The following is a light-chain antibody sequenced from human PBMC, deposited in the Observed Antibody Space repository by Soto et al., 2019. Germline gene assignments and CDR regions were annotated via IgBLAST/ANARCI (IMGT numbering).Light chain of an antibody. CDR3: SSKRTTASVV. CDR2: EVS. CDR1: SSDVGAYNY. V-gene: IGLV2-14*01. J-gene: IGLJ1*01. Sequence: QSVLTQPASVSGSPGQTITISCTGTSSDVGAYNYVSWYQQHPGKAPKLMIYEVSNRPSGVSDRFSGSKSGNTASLTISGLQAADEADYYCSSKRTTASVVFGPWTKVAVL.